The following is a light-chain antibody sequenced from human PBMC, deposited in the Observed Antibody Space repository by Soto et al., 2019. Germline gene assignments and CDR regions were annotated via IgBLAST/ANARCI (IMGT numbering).Light chain of an antibody. CDR3: QQYGSSPLT. J-gene: IGKJ4*01. CDR2: GAS. Sequence: EIVLTQSPATLSLSPGERATLSCRASQSVSSYLAWYQHKPGQAPRLLIYGASSRATGIPTRFSGSGSGTEFTLTISRLEPEDFAVYYCQQYGSSPLTFGGGTKVDIK. CDR1: QSVSSY. V-gene: IGKV3-20*01.